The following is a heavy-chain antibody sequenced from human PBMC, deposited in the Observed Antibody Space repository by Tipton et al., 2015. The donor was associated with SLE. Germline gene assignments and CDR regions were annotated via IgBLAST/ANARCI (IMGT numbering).Heavy chain of an antibody. CDR3: ARLNLQAWFDP. Sequence: LRLSCTVSGASISSHYWNWIRQTPGKGLEWIGFIYYSRHTNYNPSLKSRVTISLDTSKNQFSLNLSSVTAADTAIYYCARLNLQAWFDPWGQGTLVTVSS. V-gene: IGHV4-59*08. J-gene: IGHJ5*02. CDR2: IYYSRHT. CDR1: GASISSHY.